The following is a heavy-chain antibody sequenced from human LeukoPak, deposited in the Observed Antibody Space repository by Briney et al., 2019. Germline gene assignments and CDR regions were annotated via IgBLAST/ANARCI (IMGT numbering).Heavy chain of an antibody. CDR2: IYYSGST. CDR3: ARHGMTTLIRGWFDP. D-gene: IGHD4-17*01. J-gene: IGHJ5*02. CDR1: GGSIRSYH. Sequence: PSETLSLTCSVSGGSIRSYHWSWIRQPPGKGLEWIAYIYYSGSTDYNPSLKSRVTISLDTSKNQFSLKLSSVTAADTAVYYCARHGMTTLIRGWFDPWGQGTLVTVSS. V-gene: IGHV4-59*08.